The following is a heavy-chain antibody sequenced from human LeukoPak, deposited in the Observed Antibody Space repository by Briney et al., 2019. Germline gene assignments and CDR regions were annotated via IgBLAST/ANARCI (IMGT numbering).Heavy chain of an antibody. V-gene: IGHV3-23*01. Sequence: GGSLKLSCAASGFTFSSYAMSWVRQAPGKGLEWVSAISGSGGRTFYADSVKGRFTISRDNSKNTLYLQMNSLRAEDTAIYFCVATVTILDYSGQGTLVTVSS. D-gene: IGHD5-12*01. CDR1: GFTFSSYA. CDR2: ISGSGGRT. J-gene: IGHJ4*02. CDR3: VATVTILDY.